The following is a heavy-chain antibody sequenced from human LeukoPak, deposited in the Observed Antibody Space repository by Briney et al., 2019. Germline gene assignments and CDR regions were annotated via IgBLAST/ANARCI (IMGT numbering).Heavy chain of an antibody. D-gene: IGHD1-26*01. CDR1: GYTFTGYY. CDR3: ARVNSHRSGSYNWFDP. J-gene: IGHJ5*02. CDR2: INPNSGGT. Sequence: ASVKVSCKASGYTFTGYYMHWVRQAPGQGLEWMGWINPNSGGTNYAQKLQGRVTMTTDTSTSTAYMELRSLRSDDTAVYYCARVNSHRSGSYNWFDPWGQGTLVTVSS. V-gene: IGHV1-2*02.